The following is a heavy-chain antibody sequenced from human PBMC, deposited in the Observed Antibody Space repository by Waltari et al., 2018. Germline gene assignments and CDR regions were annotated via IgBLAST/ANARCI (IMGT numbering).Heavy chain of an antibody. Sequence: QVHLQESGPGLVKPSETLSLTCSVSGVSIRDSTWPWIRQPPGKGLEWMGYVYSSGTTSYNPSLRSRGTMSVDTSKSQFSLRLTSVTAADTAVYFCARDSPISHGHNWSAQRYNWFDPWGQGTLVTVSS. D-gene: IGHD1-1*01. CDR1: GVSIRDST. CDR2: VYSSGTT. J-gene: IGHJ5*02. CDR3: ARDSPISHGHNWSAQRYNWFDP. V-gene: IGHV4-59*01.